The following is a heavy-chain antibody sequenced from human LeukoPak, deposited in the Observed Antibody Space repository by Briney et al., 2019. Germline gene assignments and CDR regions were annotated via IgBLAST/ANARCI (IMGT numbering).Heavy chain of an antibody. J-gene: IGHJ3*02. Sequence: ASVKVSCTASGYTFTSYDINWVRQAAGQGGEWRGWMNPNSGNTGYAQKFQGRVTITRNTSINTAYMELSSLRSEDTAVYYCARGLRVLLWFGEPRVGFDIWGQGTMVTVSS. CDR2: MNPNSGNT. D-gene: IGHD3-10*01. CDR3: ARGLRVLLWFGEPRVGFDI. CDR1: GYTFTSYD. V-gene: IGHV1-8*01.